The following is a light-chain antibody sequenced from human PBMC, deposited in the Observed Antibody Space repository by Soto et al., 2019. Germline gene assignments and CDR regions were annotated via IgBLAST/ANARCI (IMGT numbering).Light chain of an antibody. CDR2: GAS. Sequence: IVLKQSPGTLSLSPGERATLSCRASQSVRSTYLAWYQQRPGQAPRLLIYGASSRATGIPDRFSGSGSGTDFTLTISRLEPEDSAVYYCHQYSSSRKTFGQGTKVDIK. J-gene: IGKJ1*01. CDR1: QSVRSTY. CDR3: HQYSSSRKT. V-gene: IGKV3-20*01.